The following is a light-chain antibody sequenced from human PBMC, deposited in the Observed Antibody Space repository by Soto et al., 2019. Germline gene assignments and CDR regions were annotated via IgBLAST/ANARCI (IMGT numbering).Light chain of an antibody. Sequence: EIVLTQSPATLSLSPGERATLSCRASQSVSSSYLAWYQQKPGQAPRLLIYGASSRATGIPDRFSGSGSGTDFTLTISSLEPEDFAMYYCQQSASSVTFGQGTRLEIK. CDR3: QQSASSVT. CDR2: GAS. J-gene: IGKJ5*01. CDR1: QSVSSSY. V-gene: IGKV3-20*01.